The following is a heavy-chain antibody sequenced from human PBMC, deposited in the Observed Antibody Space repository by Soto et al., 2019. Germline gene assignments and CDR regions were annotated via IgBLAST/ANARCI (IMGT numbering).Heavy chain of an antibody. Sequence: QVQLVESGGGVVQPGRSLRFSCAASGFIFTSYGMHWVRQAPGKGLEWMALILHDGSAEYYADSVKGRFTISRDNSKNTLYLQMNSLTAEDTAVYYCARDWSKFSYNYPYYYAMDAWGQGTTVTVSS. CDR2: ILHDGSAE. CDR3: ARDWSKFSYNYPYYYAMDA. CDR1: GFIFTSYG. D-gene: IGHD5-18*01. V-gene: IGHV3-30*03. J-gene: IGHJ6*02.